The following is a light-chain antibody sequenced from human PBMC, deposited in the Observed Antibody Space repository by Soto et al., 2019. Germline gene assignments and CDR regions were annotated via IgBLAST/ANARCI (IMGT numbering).Light chain of an antibody. J-gene: IGKJ3*01. CDR2: GAS. Sequence: EIVLTQSPGTLSLSPGERATLSCRASQRVSSSYLAWYQQKPGQAPRLLIYGASSRATGIPDRFSGSGSGTNFTLTISRLEPEDFALYYCQQYGSSPHITFGPGTEVDIK. V-gene: IGKV3-20*01. CDR3: QQYGSSPHIT. CDR1: QRVSSSY.